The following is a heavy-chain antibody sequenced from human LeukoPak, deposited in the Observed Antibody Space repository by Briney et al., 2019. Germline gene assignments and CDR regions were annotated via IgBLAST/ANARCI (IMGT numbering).Heavy chain of an antibody. Sequence: SVKVSCKASGGTFSSYAISWVRQAPGQGLEWMGGIIPIFGTANYAQKFQGRVTITTDESTSTAYMELSSLRSEDTAVYYCARDRAAARRGGWFDPWGQGTLVTVSS. J-gene: IGHJ5*02. CDR1: GGTFSSYA. CDR2: IIPIFGTA. D-gene: IGHD6-13*01. V-gene: IGHV1-69*05. CDR3: ARDRAAARRGGWFDP.